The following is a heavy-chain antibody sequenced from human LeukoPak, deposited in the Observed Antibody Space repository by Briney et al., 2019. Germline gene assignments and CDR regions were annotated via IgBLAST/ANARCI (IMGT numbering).Heavy chain of an antibody. D-gene: IGHD3-22*01. Sequence: ASVKVSCKASGYTFTSYGISWVRQAPGQGLEWMGWISAYNGNTNYAQKLQGRVTMTTDTSTSTAYMELRSLRSDDTAVYYCARAYYDSSGYYKGYYYYYGMDVWGQGTTVTVSS. V-gene: IGHV1-18*01. CDR1: GYTFTSYG. J-gene: IGHJ6*02. CDR2: ISAYNGNT. CDR3: ARAYYDSSGYYKGYYYYYGMDV.